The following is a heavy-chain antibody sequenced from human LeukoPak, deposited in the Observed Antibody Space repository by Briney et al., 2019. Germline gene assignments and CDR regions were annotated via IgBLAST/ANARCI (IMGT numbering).Heavy chain of an antibody. CDR3: AREGVRYDSTRYYYYDYFDY. D-gene: IGHD3-22*01. CDR2: INWNGGST. V-gene: IGHV3-20*04. CDR1: GFTFDDYG. J-gene: IGHJ4*02. Sequence: GGSLRLSCAASGFTFDDYGMSWVRQAPGKGLEWVSGINWNGGSTGYADSVKGRFTISRDNAKNSLYLQMNSLRAEDTALYYCAREGVRYDSTRYYYYDYFDYWRQGTLVTASS.